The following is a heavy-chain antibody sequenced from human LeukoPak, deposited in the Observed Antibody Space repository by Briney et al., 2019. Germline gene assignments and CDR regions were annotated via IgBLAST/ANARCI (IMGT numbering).Heavy chain of an antibody. V-gene: IGHV5-51*01. CDR2: IYPGDSDT. D-gene: IGHD2-21*01. CDR1: GYSFTSYW. J-gene: IGHJ4*02. Sequence: GEYLKISCKGSGYSFTSYWIGWVRQMPGKGLEWMGIIYPGDSDTRYSPSFQGQVTISADKSISTAYLQWSSLKPSDTAMYYCARHFRCAGDCYAPFDYWDQGTLVTVSS. CDR3: ARHFRCAGDCYAPFDY.